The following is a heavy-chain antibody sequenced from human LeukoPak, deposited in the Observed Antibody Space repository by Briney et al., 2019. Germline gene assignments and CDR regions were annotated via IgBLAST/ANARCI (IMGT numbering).Heavy chain of an antibody. CDR3: ARRQGYYDSSGYYPYYFDY. D-gene: IGHD3-22*01. Sequence: GESLKISCKGSGYSFTSYWIGWVRQMPGKGLEWMGIIYLGDSETRYSPSFQGQVTISADKSISTAYLQWSSLKASGTAMYYCARRQGYYDSSGYYPYYFDYWGQGTLVTVSS. V-gene: IGHV5-51*01. CDR1: GYSFTSYW. CDR2: IYLGDSET. J-gene: IGHJ4*02.